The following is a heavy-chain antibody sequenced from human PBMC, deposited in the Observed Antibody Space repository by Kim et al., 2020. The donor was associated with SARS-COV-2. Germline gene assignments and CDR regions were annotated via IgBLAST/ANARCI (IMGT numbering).Heavy chain of an antibody. CDR1: GGTFSSYA. V-gene: IGHV1-69*13. Sequence: SVKVSCKASGGTFSSYAISWVRQAPGQGLEWMGGIIPIFGKANYAQKFQGRVTITADESTSTAYMELSSLTSEDTAVHYFARDRVGGAYSYALDVWGQG. CDR2: IIPIFGKA. CDR3: ARDRVGGAYSYALDV. J-gene: IGHJ6*02. D-gene: IGHD3-10*01.